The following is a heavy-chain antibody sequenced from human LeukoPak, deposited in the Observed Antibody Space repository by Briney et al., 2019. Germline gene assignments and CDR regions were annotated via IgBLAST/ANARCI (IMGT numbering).Heavy chain of an antibody. CDR2: ICSSGSTI. CDR1: GFTFRDYY. D-gene: IGHD3-10*01. Sequence: PGGALRLFCGASGFTFRDYYMSWIRPAPGEGVEGGLYICSSGSTIYYADSVKGRFTISRNNAKNSLYLQMNSLRAEDTAVYYCARAITMVRGVTPNWFDPWGQGTLVTVSS. V-gene: IGHV3-11*01. CDR3: ARAITMVRGVTPNWFDP. J-gene: IGHJ5*02.